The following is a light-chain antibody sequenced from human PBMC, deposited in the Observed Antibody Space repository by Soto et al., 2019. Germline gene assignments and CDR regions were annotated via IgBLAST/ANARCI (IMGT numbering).Light chain of an antibody. CDR1: SSDVGSYSL. J-gene: IGLJ1*01. Sequence: DLTQAASVSGFPGQSSTISCTRTSSDVGSYSLLSWYQHHPGKAPKLIIYEDIKGPSGVSNRFSGSKSGNTASLRISGLQAEDEADYYCYTYAGGSTYLFGTGTKVTVL. V-gene: IGLV2-23*01. CDR2: EDI. CDR3: YTYAGGSTYL.